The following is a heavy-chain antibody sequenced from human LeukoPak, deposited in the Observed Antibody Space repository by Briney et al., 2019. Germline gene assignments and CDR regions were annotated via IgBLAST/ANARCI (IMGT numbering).Heavy chain of an antibody. J-gene: IGHJ4*02. Sequence: PGGSLRLSCAASGFTFSTYTMNWVRQAPGKGLVWVSRINSDGSTTSYADSVKDRFTISRDNAKNTLYLQMNSLRAEDTAVYYCARVAYGDYHFDYWGQGTLVTVSS. D-gene: IGHD4-17*01. V-gene: IGHV3-74*01. CDR3: ARVAYGDYHFDY. CDR2: INSDGSTT. CDR1: GFTFSTYT.